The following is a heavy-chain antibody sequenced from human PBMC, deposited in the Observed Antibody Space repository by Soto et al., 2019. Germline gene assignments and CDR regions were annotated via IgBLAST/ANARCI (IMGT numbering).Heavy chain of an antibody. D-gene: IGHD2-15*01. CDR2: ISGSGGST. V-gene: IGHV3-23*01. J-gene: IGHJ4*02. Sequence: EVQLLESGGGLVQPGGSLRLSCAASGFTFSSYAMSWVRQAPGKGLEWVSAISGSGGSTYYADSVKGRFTISRDNSKNTLYLQMNSPRAEDTAVYYCAKDLGYCSGGTCYFLDYWGQGTLVTVSS. CDR1: GFTFSSYA. CDR3: AKDLGYCSGGTCYFLDY.